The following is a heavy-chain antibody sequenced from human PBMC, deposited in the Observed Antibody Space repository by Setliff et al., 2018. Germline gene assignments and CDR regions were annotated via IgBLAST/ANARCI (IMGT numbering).Heavy chain of an antibody. CDR2: IYYSGST. V-gene: IGHV4-61*08. D-gene: IGHD6-19*01. J-gene: IGHJ4*02. CDR3: ARGRAGHSGH. CDR1: GGSISSGGYY. Sequence: PSETLSLTCTVSGGSISSGGYYWSWIRQHPGKGLEWIGYIYYSGSTNYNPSLKSRVTISVDTSKNQFSLKLSSVTAADTAVYYCARGRAGHSGHWGQGTLVTVSS.